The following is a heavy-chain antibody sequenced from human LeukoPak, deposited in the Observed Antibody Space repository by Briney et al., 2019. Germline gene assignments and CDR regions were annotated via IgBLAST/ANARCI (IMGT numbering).Heavy chain of an antibody. D-gene: IGHD2-2*01. CDR2: INPNSGGT. J-gene: IGHJ4*02. CDR3: ARGVVPAARGFTAIDY. CDR1: GYTFTGYY. Sequence: ASVKVSCKASGYTFTGYYMLWVRQAPGQGLEWMGWINPNSGGTNYAQKFQGRVTMTRDTSISTAYMELSRLRSDDTAVYYCARGVVPAARGFTAIDYWGQGTLVTVSS. V-gene: IGHV1-2*02.